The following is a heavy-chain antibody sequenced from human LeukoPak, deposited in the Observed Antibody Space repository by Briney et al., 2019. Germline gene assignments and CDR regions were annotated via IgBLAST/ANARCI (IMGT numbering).Heavy chain of an antibody. CDR3: ARDPYSSSSFDY. Sequence: PGGSLRLSCAASGFTFSSYSMNWVRQAPGKGLEWVSYISRSSSTMYYADSVKGRFTISRDNAKNSVYLQMNSLRAEDTAVYYCARDPYSSSSFDYWGQGTLVTVSS. CDR2: ISRSSSTM. D-gene: IGHD6-6*01. V-gene: IGHV3-48*01. J-gene: IGHJ4*02. CDR1: GFTFSSYS.